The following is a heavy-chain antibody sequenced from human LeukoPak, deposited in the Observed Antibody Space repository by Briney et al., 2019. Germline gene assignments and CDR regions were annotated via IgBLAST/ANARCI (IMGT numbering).Heavy chain of an antibody. CDR2: VYHSGST. D-gene: IGHD2-21*01. CDR3: ARARLAMSDVFDS. V-gene: IGHV4-59*02. J-gene: IGHJ4*02. CDR1: GHSVSSYY. Sequence: SETLSLTCSVSGHSVSSYYWIWIRQPPGKGLEWLGYVYHSGSTNYNPSLNSRVTISLDTSKNQFSLKLTSVTAADTAVYYCARARLAMSDVFDSWGQGTLVTVSS.